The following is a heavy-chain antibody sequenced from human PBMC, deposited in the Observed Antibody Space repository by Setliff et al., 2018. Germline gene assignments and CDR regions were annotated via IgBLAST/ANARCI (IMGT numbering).Heavy chain of an antibody. CDR1: GASISSGHY. V-gene: IGHV4-38-2*01. J-gene: IGHJ3*01. D-gene: IGHD3-3*01. CDR2: IYHKGRT. CDR3: ASPRRDDLDSPFDPFDF. Sequence: SETLSLTCDVSGASISSGHYWGWIRQPPGKGLEWIATIYHKGRTYFNPSLQSRVTMSLDRSKNQFSLRLTSVTASDTAVYYCASPRRDDLDSPFDPFDFWGHGTRVTVSS.